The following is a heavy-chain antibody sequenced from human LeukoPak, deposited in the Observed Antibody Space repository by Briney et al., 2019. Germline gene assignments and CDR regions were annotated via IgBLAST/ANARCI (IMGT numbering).Heavy chain of an antibody. CDR1: GYTFTGYY. CDR3: ARLGEGSERDNWFDP. Sequence: ASVKVSCKASGYTFTGYYMHWVRQAPGQGLEWMGWINPNSGGTNYAQKFQGWVTMTRDTSISTAYMELSRLRSDDTAVYYCARLGEGSERDNWFDPWGQGTLVTVSS. CDR2: INPNSGGT. D-gene: IGHD1-1*01. J-gene: IGHJ5*02. V-gene: IGHV1-2*04.